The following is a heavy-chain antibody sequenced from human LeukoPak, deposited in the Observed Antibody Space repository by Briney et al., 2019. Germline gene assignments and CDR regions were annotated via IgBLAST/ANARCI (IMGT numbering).Heavy chain of an antibody. Sequence: ASVKVSCKASGYTFTTYYLHWVQQAPGQGLEWMGIVNPSGGGTPYAQNFQGRVTMTRDTSTNTVYMELSSLRSEDTAVYYCARAVGATSQFDYWGQGTLVTVSS. CDR3: ARAVGATSQFDY. V-gene: IGHV1-46*01. D-gene: IGHD1-26*01. CDR1: GYTFTTYY. CDR2: VNPSGGGT. J-gene: IGHJ4*02.